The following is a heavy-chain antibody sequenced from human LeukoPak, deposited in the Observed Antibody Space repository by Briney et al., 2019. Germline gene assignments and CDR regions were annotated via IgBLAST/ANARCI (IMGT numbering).Heavy chain of an antibody. D-gene: IGHD3-10*01. CDR2: IFHSGGT. Sequence: PSGTLSLTCAVSGGSISSSNWWGWVRQPPEKGLEWIGEIFHSGGTNYNPSLKSRVTISVDTSKNQFSLKLSSVTAADTAVYYCAREENGSGSYPFDYWGQGTLVTVSS. J-gene: IGHJ4*02. V-gene: IGHV4-4*02. CDR1: GGSISSSNW. CDR3: AREENGSGSYPFDY.